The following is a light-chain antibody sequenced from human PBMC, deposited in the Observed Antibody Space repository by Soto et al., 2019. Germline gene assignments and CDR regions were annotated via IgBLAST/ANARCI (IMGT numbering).Light chain of an antibody. CDR2: GAS. Sequence: EIVLTQSTGTLSLSPGERATLSCRASQSVSGTYLAWYQQKPGQAPRLLISGASSMATGIPDRFSGSGSGTDVTLTISRLEPVDFAVYYCQLYGGSPLVPFGRGTKVDIK. CDR3: QLYGGSPLVP. CDR1: QSVSGTY. V-gene: IGKV3-20*01. J-gene: IGKJ4*01.